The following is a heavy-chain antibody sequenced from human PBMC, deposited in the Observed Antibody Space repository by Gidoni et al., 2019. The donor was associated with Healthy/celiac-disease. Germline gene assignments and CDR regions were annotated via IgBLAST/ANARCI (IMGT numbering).Heavy chain of an antibody. J-gene: IGHJ4*02. V-gene: IGHV3-15*01. Sequence: EVQLVESGGGLVKPGWSLRLSCAASGFTFSNAWMSWVRQAPGKGLEWVGRIKSKTDGGTTDYAAPVKSRFTISRDDSKNTLYLQMNSLKTEDTAVYYCTTDDYYDSSGYYRYFDYWGQGTLVTVSS. D-gene: IGHD3-22*01. CDR1: GFTFSNAW. CDR2: IKSKTDGGTT. CDR3: TTDDYYDSSGYYRYFDY.